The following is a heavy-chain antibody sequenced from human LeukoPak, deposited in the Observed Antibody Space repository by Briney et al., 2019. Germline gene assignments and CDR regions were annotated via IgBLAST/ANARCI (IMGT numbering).Heavy chain of an antibody. D-gene: IGHD6-6*01. Sequence: GRSLRLSCAASGFTFSGYAMHWVRQAPGKGLEWVSYISSSSDIIHYADSVEGRFTISRDNAKKSLYLEMNSLRAEDTAVYYCVRVRYSSSSHYMDVWGKGTTVTVSS. V-gene: IGHV3-48*04. CDR3: VRVRYSSSSHYMDV. CDR2: ISSSSDII. J-gene: IGHJ6*03. CDR1: GFTFSGYA.